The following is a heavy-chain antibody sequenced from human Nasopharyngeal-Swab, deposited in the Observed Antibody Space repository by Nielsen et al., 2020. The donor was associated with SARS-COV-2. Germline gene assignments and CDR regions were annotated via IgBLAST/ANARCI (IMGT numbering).Heavy chain of an antibody. CDR3: VKGPIAAPRYYMDV. V-gene: IGHV3-64D*09. CDR2: IRSNGGST. Sequence: GGSLRLSCSASGFTFSNFAMHWVRQAPGKGLEYVSSIRSNGGSTYYADSVKGRFTMIRDNPKNTLYLQMSSLRGDDTAVYFCVKGPIAAPRYYMDVWGKGTTVTVS. D-gene: IGHD6-6*01. J-gene: IGHJ6*03. CDR1: GFTFSNFA.